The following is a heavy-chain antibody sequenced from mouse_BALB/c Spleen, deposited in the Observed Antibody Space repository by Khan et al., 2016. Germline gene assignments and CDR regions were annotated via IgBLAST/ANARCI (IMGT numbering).Heavy chain of an antibody. CDR1: GYIFTTYL. CDR3: GRSRWDYFDY. D-gene: IGHD1-1*02. Sequence: QVQLQQSAAELARPGASVKMSCKATGYIFTTYLMYWVKQRPGQGLEWIGHINPSSGYTEYNQKFKDKTTLTADKSSSTAYMQLSSLTSEDSAVYYWGRSRWDYFDYWGQGTTLTVSS. CDR2: INPSSGYT. J-gene: IGHJ2*01. V-gene: IGHV1-4*02.